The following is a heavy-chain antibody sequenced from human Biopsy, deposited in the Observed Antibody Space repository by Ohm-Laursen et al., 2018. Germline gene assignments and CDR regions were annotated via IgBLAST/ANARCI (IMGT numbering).Heavy chain of an antibody. V-gene: IGHV1-46*01. CDR2: ISPSGGGT. Sequence: ASVKASCKGSEFSFSRYDMHWVRQAPGRGLEWIGIISPSGGGTMDTQKFQDRLTMTRDTSTSTVHMELKSLKSEDTAVYYCAIFEGYSDDNLDYEHYGMDVWGQGTTVTVSS. D-gene: IGHD1-26*01. J-gene: IGHJ6*02. CDR1: EFSFSRYD. CDR3: AIFEGYSDDNLDYEHYGMDV.